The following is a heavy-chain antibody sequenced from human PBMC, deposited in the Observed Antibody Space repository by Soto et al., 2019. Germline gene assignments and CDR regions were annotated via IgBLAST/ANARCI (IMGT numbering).Heavy chain of an antibody. CDR2: MNPNSGNT. J-gene: IGHJ6*03. D-gene: IGHD3-3*01. CDR3: ASVPLRFLGWPRAYYMDV. Sequence: ASVKVSCKASGYTFTSYDINWVRQATGQGLEWMGWMNPNSGNTGYAQKFQGRVTMTRNTSISTAYMEVSSLRSEDTAVYYCASVPLRFLGWPRAYYMDVWGKGTTVTVSS. V-gene: IGHV1-8*01. CDR1: GYTFTSYD.